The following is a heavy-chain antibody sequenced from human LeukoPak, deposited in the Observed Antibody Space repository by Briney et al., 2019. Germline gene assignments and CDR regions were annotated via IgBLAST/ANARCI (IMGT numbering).Heavy chain of an antibody. CDR1: GGSISSSSYY. Sequence: SETLSLTCTVSGGSISSSSYYWGWIRQPPGKGLEWIGSIYYSGSTYYNPSLKSRVTISVDTSKNQFSLKLSSVTAADTAVYYCARDHHYDFWSGYQYYFDYWGQGTLVTVSS. D-gene: IGHD3-3*01. CDR3: ARDHHYDFWSGYQYYFDY. J-gene: IGHJ4*02. V-gene: IGHV4-39*07. CDR2: IYYSGST.